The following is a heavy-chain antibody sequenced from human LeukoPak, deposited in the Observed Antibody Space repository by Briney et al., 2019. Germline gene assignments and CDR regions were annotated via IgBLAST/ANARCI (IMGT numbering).Heavy chain of an antibody. D-gene: IGHD1-1*01. V-gene: IGHV3-23*01. CDR2: ITGSGLTI. J-gene: IGHJ4*02. Sequence: GGSLRLSCAASGFTFDNYAMNWVRQAPGKGLEWVSSITGSGLTIYYADSVKGRFTISRDNSRNTLYLQMDSLRAEDTAIYYCAKDLEGAGSTTYYFDSWGQGTLVAVSS. CDR3: AKDLEGAGSTTYYFDS. CDR1: GFTFDNYA.